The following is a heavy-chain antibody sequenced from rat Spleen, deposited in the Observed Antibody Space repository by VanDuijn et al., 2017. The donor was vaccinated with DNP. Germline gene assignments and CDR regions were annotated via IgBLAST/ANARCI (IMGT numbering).Heavy chain of an antibody. CDR3: ARHWGTRSYAMDA. CDR1: GFTFSDYN. J-gene: IGHJ4*01. CDR2: ISTSGSRT. V-gene: IGHV5-7*01. Sequence: EVQLVESGGGSVQPGRSLKLSCAASGFTFSDYNMAWVRQAPKKGLEWVATISTSGSRTYYPDSVKGRFTISRDNAKSSLYLQMNSLKSEDTATYYCARHWGTRSYAMDAWGQGTSVTVSS. D-gene: IGHD1-4*01.